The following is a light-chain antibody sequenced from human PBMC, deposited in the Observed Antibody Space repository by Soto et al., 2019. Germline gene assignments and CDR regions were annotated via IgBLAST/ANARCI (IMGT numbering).Light chain of an antibody. J-gene: IGKJ2*01. CDR1: QSVSSSY. Sequence: EIVLTQSPGTLSLSPGERATLSCRASQSVSSSYLAWYQQKPGQAPRLLIYASSSRATGIPDRFSGSGSGTDFTLTISRLEPEDFAVYYCQQYVHPPRYTFGQGTKLE. V-gene: IGKV3-20*01. CDR2: ASS. CDR3: QQYVHPPRYT.